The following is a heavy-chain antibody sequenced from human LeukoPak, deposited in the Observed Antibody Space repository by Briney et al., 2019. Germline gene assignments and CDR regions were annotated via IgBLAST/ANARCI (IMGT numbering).Heavy chain of an antibody. CDR2: IKRSDTNT. D-gene: IGHD2-8*02. J-gene: IGHJ4*02. Sequence: ASVKVSCKASVYSFTINYMYWVRPAPGPGLGWIGLIKRSDTNTNYAQKFRGRVTMTRDTSTSTVYMELSSLRSEDTAMYFCAQEESGGYFDYWGQGTLVTVYS. CDR3: AQEESGGYFDY. V-gene: IGHV1-46*01. CDR1: VYSFTINY.